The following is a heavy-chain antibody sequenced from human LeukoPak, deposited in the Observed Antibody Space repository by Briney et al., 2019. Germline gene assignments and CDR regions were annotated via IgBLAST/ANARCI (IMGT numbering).Heavy chain of an antibody. CDR2: XXXXXRGT. D-gene: IGHD3-16*01. J-gene: IGHJ3*02. V-gene: IGHV1-2*02. Sequence: ASVKVSCKASGYTFTGNXXXXXXQAPGQGXXXXXXXXXXXRGTHYGESFQCRVXXSXDTYISTAYMDLSRLRSDDTAVYYCARLHPVITCGGVPLGSLDIWGQGTMVSVSS. CDR3: ARLHPVITCGGVPLGSLDI. CDR1: GYTFTGNX.